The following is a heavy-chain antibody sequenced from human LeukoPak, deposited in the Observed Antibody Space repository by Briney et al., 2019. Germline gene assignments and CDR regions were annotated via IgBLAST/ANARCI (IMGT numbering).Heavy chain of an antibody. D-gene: IGHD3-9*01. V-gene: IGHV1-2*02. Sequence: ASVKVSCKASGYTFTGYYMHWVRQAPGQGLEWMGWINPNSGGTNYAQKFQGRVTMTRDTSISTAYMELSRLRSDDTAVYYCARLTTKFYYYYMDVWGKGTTVTVSS. J-gene: IGHJ6*03. CDR3: ARLTTKFYYYYMDV. CDR2: INPNSGGT. CDR1: GYTFTGYY.